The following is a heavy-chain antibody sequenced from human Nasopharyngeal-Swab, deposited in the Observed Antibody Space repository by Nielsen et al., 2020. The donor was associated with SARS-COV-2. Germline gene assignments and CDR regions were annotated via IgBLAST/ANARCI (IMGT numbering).Heavy chain of an antibody. J-gene: IGHJ6*03. CDR3: ARADRGGSYFSQYYYHMDV. V-gene: IGHV3-30*03. Sequence: GESLKISCATSGFTFSSYAMHWVRQAPGKGLEWVAVISNDGSDKFYADSVKGRFSISRDTSRSAVYLQMNSLRAEDTALYYCARADRGGSYFSQYYYHMDVWGTGTTVTVSS. CDR2: ISNDGSDK. D-gene: IGHD1-26*01. CDR1: GFTFSSYA.